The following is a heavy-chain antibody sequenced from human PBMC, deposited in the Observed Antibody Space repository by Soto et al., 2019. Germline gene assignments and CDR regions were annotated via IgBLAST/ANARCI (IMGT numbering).Heavy chain of an antibody. D-gene: IGHD3-9*01. J-gene: IGHJ6*02. CDR2: IIPIFGTA. Sequence: QVQLVQSGAEVKKPGSSVRVSCKASGGTFRTYGISWVRQAPGQGLEWMGGIIPIFGTANYAQKFQGRVTITADESTSTAYMELSSLRSEDTAVYYCAWGSVLQYFDRSGGSYYYGMDVWGQGTTVTVSS. V-gene: IGHV1-69*01. CDR3: AWGSVLQYFDRSGGSYYYGMDV. CDR1: GGTFRTYG.